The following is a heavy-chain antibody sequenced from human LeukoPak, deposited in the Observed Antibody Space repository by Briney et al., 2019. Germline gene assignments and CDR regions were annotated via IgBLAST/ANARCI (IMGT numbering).Heavy chain of an antibody. D-gene: IGHD3-10*02. V-gene: IGHV3-9*01. CDR2: INWSSGTI. Sequence: GGSLRLSCSASGFTFDDYAMHWVRHAPGKGLEWASGINWSSGTIAYADSVKGRFTISRDNAKNSLYLQMDSLRVEDTALYYCTKDIRMLDYWGQGTLVTVSS. CDR3: TKDIRMLDY. CDR1: GFTFDDYA. J-gene: IGHJ4*02.